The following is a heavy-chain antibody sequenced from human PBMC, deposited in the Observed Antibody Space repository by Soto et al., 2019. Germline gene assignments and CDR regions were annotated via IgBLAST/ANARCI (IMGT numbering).Heavy chain of an antibody. D-gene: IGHD6-13*01. Sequence: SVKVSCKASGGTFSRNAISWVRQAPGQGLEWMGGIIPSFHAPNYAQKFQGRVTITADESTSIVFMEMSSLRFEDTAVYYCARSRAAAPPRVGMDVWGQGTTVTVSS. CDR2: IIPSFHAP. CDR3: ARSRAAAPPRVGMDV. V-gene: IGHV1-69*13. J-gene: IGHJ6*02. CDR1: GGTFSRNA.